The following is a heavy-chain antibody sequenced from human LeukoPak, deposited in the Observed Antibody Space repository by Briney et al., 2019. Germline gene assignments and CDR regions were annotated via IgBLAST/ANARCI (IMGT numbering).Heavy chain of an antibody. CDR1: GYTFTSYD. V-gene: IGHV1-8*01. D-gene: IGHD6-19*01. J-gene: IGHJ4*02. Sequence: ASVKVSCKASGYTFTSYDINWVRQATGQGLERMGWMNPNSGNTGYAQKFQGRVTMTRNTSISTAYMELSSLRSEDTAVYYCARTLLSYSSGWYPGYWGQGTLVTVSS. CDR3: ARTLLSYSSGWYPGY. CDR2: MNPNSGNT.